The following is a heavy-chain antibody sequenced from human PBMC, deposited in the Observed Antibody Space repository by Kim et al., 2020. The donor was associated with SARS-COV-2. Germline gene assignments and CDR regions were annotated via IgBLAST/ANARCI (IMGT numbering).Heavy chain of an antibody. J-gene: IGHJ4*02. Sequence: SVKSRITINPATSKNQFSLQLNSVTPEDTAVYYCARDRTGTTRPSEIFDYWGQGTLVTVSS. V-gene: IGHV6-1*01. CDR3: ARDRTGTTRPSEIFDY. D-gene: IGHD1-1*01.